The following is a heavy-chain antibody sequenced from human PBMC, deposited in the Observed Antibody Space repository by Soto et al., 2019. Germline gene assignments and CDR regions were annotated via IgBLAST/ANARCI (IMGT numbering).Heavy chain of an antibody. CDR3: ARDILGGSYVFSH. D-gene: IGHD3-3*01. Sequence: SWALHYIGKGMEWLSTISSDDNTYYADSVKGRFTISRDSSKNTLYLQMNSLRAEDTAVYHCARDILGGSYVFSHGGKGTSVPVS. CDR2: ISSDDNT. J-gene: IGHJ6*03. V-gene: IGHV3-66*01.